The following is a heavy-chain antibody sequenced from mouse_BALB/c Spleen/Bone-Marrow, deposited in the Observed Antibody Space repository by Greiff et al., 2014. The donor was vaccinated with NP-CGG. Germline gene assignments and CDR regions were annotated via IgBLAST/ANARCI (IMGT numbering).Heavy chain of an antibody. V-gene: IGHV14-3*02. CDR2: IDPANGNT. CDR3: ARYDYGWYFYV. Sequence: VQLQQSGAVLVKPGASVKLSCTASGFNIKDTYMHWVKQRPEQGLEWIGRIDPANGNTKYDPKFQGKATITADTSSNTAYLQLSSLTSEDTAVYYCARYDYGWYFYVWGAGTTVTVSS. J-gene: IGHJ1*01. D-gene: IGHD1-1*01. CDR1: GFNIKDTY.